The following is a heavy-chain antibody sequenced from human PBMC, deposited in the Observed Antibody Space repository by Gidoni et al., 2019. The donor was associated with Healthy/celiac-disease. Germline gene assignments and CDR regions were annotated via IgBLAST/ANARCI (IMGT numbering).Heavy chain of an antibody. CDR2: INPNSGGT. CDR1: GYTFTGYY. V-gene: IGHV1-2*02. J-gene: IGHJ3*02. CDR3: ARDCGGDCYHPAAFDI. D-gene: IGHD2-21*02. Sequence: QVQLVQSGAEVKKPGASVKVSCKASGYTFTGYYMHWVRQAPGQGLEWMGWINPNSGGTNYAQKFQGRVTMTRDTSISTAYMELSRLRSDDTAVYYCARDCGGDCYHPAAFDIWGQGTMVTVSS.